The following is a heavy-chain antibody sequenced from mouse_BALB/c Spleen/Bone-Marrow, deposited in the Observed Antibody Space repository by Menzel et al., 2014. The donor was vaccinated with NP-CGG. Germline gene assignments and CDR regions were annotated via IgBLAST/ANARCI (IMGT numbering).Heavy chain of an antibody. V-gene: IGHV14-3*02. CDR2: IDPANGNT. CDR3: ASYVYGYYFDY. J-gene: IGHJ2*01. D-gene: IGHD2-2*01. Sequence: EVQGVESGAELVKPGASVKLSCTASGFNIKDTYMHWVKPRPEQGLEWIGRIDPANGNTKYDPKFQGEATITADTSSNTAYLQLSSLTSEDTAVYYCASYVYGYYFDYWGQGTTLTVSS. CDR1: GFNIKDTY.